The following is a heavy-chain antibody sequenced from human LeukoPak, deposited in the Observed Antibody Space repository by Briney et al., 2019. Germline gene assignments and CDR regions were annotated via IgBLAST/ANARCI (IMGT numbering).Heavy chain of an antibody. CDR1: GGSISSSSYY. V-gene: IGHV4-39*07. J-gene: IGHJ4*02. CDR3: ARLPRTPLPVVGSDY. D-gene: IGHD2-15*01. CDR2: IYYSGST. Sequence: SETLSLTCTVSGGSISSSSYYWGWIRQPPGKGLEWIGSIYYSGSTYYNPSLKSRVTISVDTSKNQFSLKLSSVTAADTAVYYCARLPRTPLPVVGSDYWGQGTLVTVSS.